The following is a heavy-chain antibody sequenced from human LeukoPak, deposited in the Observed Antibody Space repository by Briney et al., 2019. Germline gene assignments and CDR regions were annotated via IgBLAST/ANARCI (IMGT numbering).Heavy chain of an antibody. V-gene: IGHV4-4*07. Sequence: PSETLSLTCTVSGGSISSYYWSWIRQPAGKGLEWIGRIYTSGSTNYNPSLKSRVTMSVDTSKNQFSLKLSSVTAADTAVHYCARDQVDTAMVTVYFDYWGQGTLVSVSA. D-gene: IGHD5-18*01. J-gene: IGHJ4*02. CDR3: ARDQVDTAMVTVYFDY. CDR2: IYTSGST. CDR1: GGSISSYY.